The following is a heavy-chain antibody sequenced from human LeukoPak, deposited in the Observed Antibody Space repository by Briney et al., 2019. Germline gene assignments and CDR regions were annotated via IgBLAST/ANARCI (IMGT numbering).Heavy chain of an antibody. D-gene: IGHD3-22*01. J-gene: IGHJ4*02. Sequence: SETLSLTCTVSGGSIRSYYWSWIRQPPGKGLEWIGYIYYSGSTYYNPSLKSRVTISVDTSKNQFSLKLSSVTAAETSVYYCERNCILSDSSGYYPGGVDYWGQGTLVTVSS. V-gene: IGHV4-59*01. CDR1: GGSIRSYY. CDR3: ERNCILSDSSGYYPGGVDY. CDR2: IYYSGST.